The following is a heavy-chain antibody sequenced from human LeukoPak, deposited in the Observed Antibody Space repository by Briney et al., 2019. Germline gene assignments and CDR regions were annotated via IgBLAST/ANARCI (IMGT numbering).Heavy chain of an antibody. CDR1: GYTFTSYD. V-gene: IGHV1-8*01. D-gene: IGHD6-19*01. CDR3: ARLGIAVAGLDY. J-gene: IGHJ4*02. CDR2: MNPNSGNT. Sequence: ASVKVSCKASGYTFTSYDINWVRQATGQGLEWMGWMNPNSGNTGYAQKFQGRVTMTRNTSISTAYMELSSLRSEDTAVYYCARLGIAVAGLDYWGQGTLATVSS.